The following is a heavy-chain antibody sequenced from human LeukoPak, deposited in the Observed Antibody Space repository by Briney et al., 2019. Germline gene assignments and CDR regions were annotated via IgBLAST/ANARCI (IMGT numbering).Heavy chain of an antibody. CDR3: ARQNDFRLDY. CDR2: IYPGDSDT. V-gene: IGHV5-51*01. D-gene: IGHD3-3*01. Sequence: GESLKLSCKGSGYSFTSYWIGWGGQMPGKGLEWMGIIYPGDSDTRYSPSLQGQVTISVDTSIGTAYLQWSSLKASDTAIYYCARQNDFRLDYWGQGTLVTVSS. CDR1: GYSFTSYW. J-gene: IGHJ4*02.